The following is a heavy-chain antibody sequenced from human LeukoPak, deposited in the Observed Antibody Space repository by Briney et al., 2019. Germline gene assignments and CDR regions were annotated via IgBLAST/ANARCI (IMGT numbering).Heavy chain of an antibody. J-gene: IGHJ2*01. V-gene: IGHV1-18*01. CDR3: ARRATTDWYFDL. CDR2: ISAYNGNT. Sequence: GASVKVSCKAPGYTFTSYGISWVRQAPGQGLEWMGWISAYNGNTNYAQKLQGRVTMTTDTSTSTAYMEPRSLRSDDTAVYYCARRATTDWYFDLWGRGTLVTVSS. CDR1: GYTFTSYG. D-gene: IGHD1-26*01.